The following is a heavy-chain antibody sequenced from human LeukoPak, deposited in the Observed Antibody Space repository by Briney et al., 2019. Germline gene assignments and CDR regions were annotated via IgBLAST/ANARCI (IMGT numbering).Heavy chain of an antibody. J-gene: IGHJ4*02. CDR2: ITGSSTT. CDR1: GFTFSPYS. Sequence: GGSLRLSCAASGFTFSPYSMNWVRQAPGKGLEWVPYITGSSTTMYGDSVRGRFTISRDNAKNSLYLQMNSLRDEDTAVYYCASSNGHLDHWGQGTLVTVSS. CDR3: ASSNGHLDH. D-gene: IGHD2-8*01. V-gene: IGHV3-48*02.